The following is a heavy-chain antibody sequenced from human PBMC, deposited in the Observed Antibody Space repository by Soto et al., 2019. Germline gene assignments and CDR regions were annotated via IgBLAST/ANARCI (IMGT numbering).Heavy chain of an antibody. V-gene: IGHV4-59*01. CDR3: ARDFIYLDRDNWFDP. Sequence: SETLSLTCTVSGGSISSYYWSWIRQPPGKGLEWIGYIYYSGSTNYNPSLKSRVTISVDTSKNQFSLKLSSVTAADTAVYYCARDFIYLDRDNWFDPWGQGTLVIVSS. J-gene: IGHJ5*02. CDR1: GGSISSYY. CDR2: IYYSGST.